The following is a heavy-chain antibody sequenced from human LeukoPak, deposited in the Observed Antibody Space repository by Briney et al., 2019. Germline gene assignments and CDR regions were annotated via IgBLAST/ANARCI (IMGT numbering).Heavy chain of an antibody. V-gene: IGHV3-7*01. CDR2: IKQDGSEK. D-gene: IGHD4-17*01. CDR3: AGDPTYGSFDI. Sequence: GGSLRLSCAASGFTFSSYWMSWVRQAPGKGLEWVANIKQDGSEKYYVDSVKGRFTISRDNAKNSLYLQMNSLRAENTAVYYCAGDPTYGSFDILGQRTIVNGSS. CDR1: GFTFSSYW. J-gene: IGHJ3*02.